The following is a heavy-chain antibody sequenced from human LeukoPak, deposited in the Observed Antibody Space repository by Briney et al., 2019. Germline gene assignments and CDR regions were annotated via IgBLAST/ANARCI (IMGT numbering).Heavy chain of an antibody. J-gene: IGHJ4*02. D-gene: IGHD5-18*01. CDR1: GGTFSSYA. CDR2: IIPIFGTA. Sequence: ASVKVSCKASGGTFSSYAISWLRQAPAQGLEWMGGIIPIFGTANYAQKFQGRVTITTDESTSTAYMELSSLRSEDTAVYYCARGSIQLWLNFDYWGQGTLVTVSS. V-gene: IGHV1-69*05. CDR3: ARGSIQLWLNFDY.